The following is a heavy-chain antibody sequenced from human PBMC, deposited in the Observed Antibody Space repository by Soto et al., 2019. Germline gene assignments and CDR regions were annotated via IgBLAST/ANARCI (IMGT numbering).Heavy chain of an antibody. D-gene: IGHD1-26*01. CDR2: INPSVGST. Sequence: SVKVSGKASGYTFTSDYMRWLRQAPGQGLEWMGIINPSVGSTSYAQKFQGRVTMTRDTSTSTVYMELSSLRSEDTAVYYCARETRATGFDYWGQGTLVTVSS. CDR1: GYTFTSDY. CDR3: ARETRATGFDY. J-gene: IGHJ4*02. V-gene: IGHV1-46*01.